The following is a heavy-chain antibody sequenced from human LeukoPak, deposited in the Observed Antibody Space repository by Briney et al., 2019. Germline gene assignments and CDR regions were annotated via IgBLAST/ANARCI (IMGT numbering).Heavy chain of an antibody. CDR1: GGSISSYY. D-gene: IGHD3-3*01. J-gene: IGHJ5*02. CDR2: IYTSGST. V-gene: IGHV4-4*07. Sequence: SETLSLTCTVSGGSISSYYWSWIRQPAGKGLEWIGRIYTSGSTNYNPSLKSRVTMSVDTSKNQFSLKLSSVTAVDTAVYYCARDSSRTVFGVPPTFDPWGQGTLVTVSS. CDR3: ARDSSRTVFGVPPTFDP.